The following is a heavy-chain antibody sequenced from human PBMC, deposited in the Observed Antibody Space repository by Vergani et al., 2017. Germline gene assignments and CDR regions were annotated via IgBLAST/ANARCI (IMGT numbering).Heavy chain of an antibody. Sequence: EVQLLESGGGLVQPGGSLRLSCAVSGFTFSSYAMSWVRQAPGKGLEWVSTISGSGDSTYYVDSVKGRFTISRDNSKNTLYLQMNSLRAEDTAVYYCAKDNWNYGRNDYWGQGTLVTVSS. CDR2: ISGSGDST. CDR3: AKDNWNYGRNDY. CDR1: GFTFSSYA. D-gene: IGHD1-7*01. V-gene: IGHV3-23*01. J-gene: IGHJ4*02.